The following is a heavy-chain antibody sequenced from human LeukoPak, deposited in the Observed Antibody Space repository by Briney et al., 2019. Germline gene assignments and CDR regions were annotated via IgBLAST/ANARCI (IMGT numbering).Heavy chain of an antibody. J-gene: IGHJ5*02. CDR3: AKDPFTQLKVTTGA. D-gene: IGHD4-17*01. Sequence: GGSLRLSCAASGFTFSSYAMSWVRQVPGKGLEWVSVISGSGDNTYYADSVKGRFTISRDNSKNMLYLQMNSLRAEDTAVYYCAKDPFTQLKVTTGAWGQGTLVTVSS. V-gene: IGHV3-23*01. CDR1: GFTFSSYA. CDR2: ISGSGDNT.